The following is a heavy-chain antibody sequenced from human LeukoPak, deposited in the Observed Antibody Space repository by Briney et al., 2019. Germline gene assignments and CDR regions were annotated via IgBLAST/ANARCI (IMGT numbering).Heavy chain of an antibody. J-gene: IGHJ4*02. CDR1: GYTFTSYY. CDR3: ARTVYYYGSGSYPLDY. CDR2: INPNSGGT. D-gene: IGHD3-10*01. V-gene: IGHV1-2*02. Sequence: ASVKVSCKASGYTFTSYYMHWVRQAPGQGLEWMGWINPNSGGTNYAQKFQGRVTMTSDTSISTAYMELSRLRSDDTAVYYCARTVYYYGSGSYPLDYWGQGTLVTVSS.